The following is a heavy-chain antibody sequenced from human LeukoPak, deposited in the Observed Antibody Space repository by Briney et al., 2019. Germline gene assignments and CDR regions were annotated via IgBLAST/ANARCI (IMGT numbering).Heavy chain of an antibody. J-gene: IGHJ5*02. CDR3: ARDPEQTFDP. D-gene: IGHD1/OR15-1a*01. V-gene: IGHV1-69*04. CDR2: IIPILGIA. CDR1: GGTFSNYA. Sequence: ASVKVSCKASGGTFSNYAISWVRQAPGQGLEWMGRIIPILGIANYAQKFQGRVTITADKSTSTAYMELSSLRSEDTAVYYCARDPEQTFDPWGQGTLVTVSS.